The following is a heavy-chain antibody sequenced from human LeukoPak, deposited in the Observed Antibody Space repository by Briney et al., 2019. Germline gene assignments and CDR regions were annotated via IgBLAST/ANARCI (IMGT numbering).Heavy chain of an antibody. D-gene: IGHD5-18*01. Sequence: SETLSLTCTVPGGSISSYYWSWIRQPPGKGLEWIGYIYYSGSTNHNPSLKSRVTISVATSKNQFSLKLSSVTAADTAVYYCARRHGAGYSYGPWFDPWGQGTLVTASS. CDR2: IYYSGST. CDR3: ARRHGAGYSYGPWFDP. V-gene: IGHV4-59*08. CDR1: GGSISSYY. J-gene: IGHJ5*02.